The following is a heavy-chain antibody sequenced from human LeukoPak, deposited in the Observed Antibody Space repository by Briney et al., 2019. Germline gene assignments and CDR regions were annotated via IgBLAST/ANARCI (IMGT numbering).Heavy chain of an antibody. D-gene: IGHD2/OR15-2a*01. Sequence: ASVKVSCKTSGHSFTGYYIRWVRQAPGQGLEWMGWSKPDSGDTRYAREFQARVTMTRDTSISTVCMELSRLTSDDTALYYCASAGYFKPLHFWGQGTLVTVSS. CDR2: SKPDSGDT. CDR3: ASAGYFKPLHF. V-gene: IGHV1-2*02. J-gene: IGHJ4*02. CDR1: GHSFTGYY.